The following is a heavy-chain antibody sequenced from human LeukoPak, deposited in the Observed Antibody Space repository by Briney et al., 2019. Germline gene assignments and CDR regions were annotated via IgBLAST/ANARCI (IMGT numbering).Heavy chain of an antibody. J-gene: IGHJ4*02. D-gene: IGHD3-16*01. V-gene: IGHV3-30*02. CDR3: AKVRWGSDNALDS. CDR2: IRSDGSNK. Sequence: GGSLRLSCAASGFTFNNYDMHWVRQAPGKGLEWVAFIRSDGSNKYYADSVKGRFTISRDNSKNKLYLQMKSLRAEDTAVYYCAKVRWGSDNALDSWGQGTLVTGSS. CDR1: GFTFNNYD.